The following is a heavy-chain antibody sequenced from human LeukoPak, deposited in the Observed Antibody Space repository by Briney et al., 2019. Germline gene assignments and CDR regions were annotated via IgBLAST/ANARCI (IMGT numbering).Heavy chain of an antibody. V-gene: IGHV3-48*02. CDR2: ISSSSSSTI. D-gene: IGHD3-3*01. J-gene: IGHJ4*02. CDR1: GFTFSSYS. Sequence: GGSLRLSCAASGFTFSSYSMNWVRQAPGKGLEWVSYISSSSSSTIYYADSVKGRFTISRDNAKNSLYLQMNSLRDEDTAVYYCARDRYYDFWSGYYHFDYWGQGTLVTVSS. CDR3: ARDRYYDFWSGYYHFDY.